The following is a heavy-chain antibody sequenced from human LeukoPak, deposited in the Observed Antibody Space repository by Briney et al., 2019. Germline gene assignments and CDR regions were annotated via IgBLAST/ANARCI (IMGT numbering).Heavy chain of an antibody. J-gene: IGHJ4*02. D-gene: IGHD6-19*01. V-gene: IGHV3-74*01. Sequence: GGSLRLSCAASGFTFSSYWMHWIRQAPGKRVVWVSRVNSDGSSTTYADSVKGRFTISRDNAKNTLYLQMNSLRAEDTAVYYCARGSTQYSSGWYGLDYWGQGTLVTVSS. CDR3: ARGSTQYSSGWYGLDY. CDR1: GFTFSSYW. CDR2: VNSDGSST.